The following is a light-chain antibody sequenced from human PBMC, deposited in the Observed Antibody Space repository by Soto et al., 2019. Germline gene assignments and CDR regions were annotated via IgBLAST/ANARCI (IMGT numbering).Light chain of an antibody. Sequence: EIVMTPSPATLSVSPGERATLSCRASRTINRKLAWYQQKPGQAPRLLISGASTRATGIPARFSGSGSGTEFALTISSLQSEDFAVYYCQQYYDYPPLIFGGGTKVEIK. V-gene: IGKV3-15*01. CDR3: QQYYDYPPLI. CDR2: GAS. CDR1: RTINRK. J-gene: IGKJ4*01.